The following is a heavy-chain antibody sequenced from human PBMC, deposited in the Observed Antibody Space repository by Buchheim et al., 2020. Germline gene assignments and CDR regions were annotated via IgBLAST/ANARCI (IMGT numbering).Heavy chain of an antibody. J-gene: IGHJ6*02. Sequence: QVQLVESGGGVVQPGRSLRLSCAASGFTFSSYGMHWVRQAPGKGLEWVAVIWYDGSNKYYADSVKGRFTISRDNSKNTLYLQMSSLRAEDTAVYYCARDPRYYDFWSGYSTNYYYYDMDVRGQGTT. D-gene: IGHD3-3*01. CDR2: IWYDGSNK. CDR3: ARDPRYYDFWSGYSTNYYYYDMDV. CDR1: GFTFSSYG. V-gene: IGHV3-33*01.